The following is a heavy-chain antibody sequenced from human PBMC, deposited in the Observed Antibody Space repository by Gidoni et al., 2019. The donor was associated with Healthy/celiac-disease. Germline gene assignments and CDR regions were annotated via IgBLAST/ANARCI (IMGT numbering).Heavy chain of an antibody. CDR3: ARVEEGIAAAGKAVGFMDY. CDR1: GGSISSSSYY. V-gene: IGHV4-39*01. D-gene: IGHD6-13*01. Sequence: QLQLQESGPGLVKPSETLSLTCTVSGGSISSSSYYWGWIRPPPGKGLEWIGSTYYSGRTYYNPSLKSRVTISVDTSKNQFSLKLSSVTAADTAVYYCARVEEGIAAAGKAVGFMDYWGQGTLVTVSS. J-gene: IGHJ4*02. CDR2: TYYSGRT.